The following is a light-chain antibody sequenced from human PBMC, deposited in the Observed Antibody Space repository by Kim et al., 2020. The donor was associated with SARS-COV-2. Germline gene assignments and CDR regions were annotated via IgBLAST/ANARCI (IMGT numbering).Light chain of an antibody. CDR1: QTVDSW. V-gene: IGKV1-5*03. CDR2: KSS. J-gene: IGKJ4*01. CDR3: QQYITYPLT. Sequence: DIQMTQSPSTLSASVGDRVTITCRASQTVDSWLAWYQQKPGKTPKLLIYKSSSLESGVPSRFSGSGSGTEFTLTISSLQPDDFATYYCQQYITYPLTFGGGTKLEI.